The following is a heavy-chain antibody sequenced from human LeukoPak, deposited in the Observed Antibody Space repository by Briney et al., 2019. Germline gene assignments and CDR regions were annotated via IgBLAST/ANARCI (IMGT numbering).Heavy chain of an antibody. CDR3: TANYNY. D-gene: IGHD3-10*01. V-gene: IGHV3-74*01. Sequence: GGSLRLSCAASGFTFSTFWMHWVRQVPGKGLVWVSRINSDESRTNYADSVKGRLTISRDNAKNTLYLHMNSLRAEDTAVYYCTANYNYWGQGTLVTVSS. CDR2: INSDESRT. J-gene: IGHJ4*02. CDR1: GFTFSTFW.